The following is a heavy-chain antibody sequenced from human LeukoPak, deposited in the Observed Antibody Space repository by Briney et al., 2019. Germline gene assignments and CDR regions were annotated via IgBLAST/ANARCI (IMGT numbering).Heavy chain of an antibody. Sequence: ASVKVSCKVSGYTLTELSMHWVRQAPGKGLEWMEGFDPEDGETIYAQKFQGRVTMTEDTSTDTAYMELSSLRSEDTAVYYCAAISYYYDSSGTGDAFDIWGQGTMVTVSS. J-gene: IGHJ3*02. CDR1: GYTLTELS. D-gene: IGHD3-22*01. V-gene: IGHV1-24*01. CDR2: FDPEDGET. CDR3: AAISYYYDSSGTGDAFDI.